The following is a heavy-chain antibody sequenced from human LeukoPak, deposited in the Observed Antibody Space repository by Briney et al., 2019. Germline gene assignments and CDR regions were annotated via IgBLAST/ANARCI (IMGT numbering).Heavy chain of an antibody. CDR2: IYYSGYT. V-gene: IGHV4-59*12. CDR3: ARDREQQLVRFYNAFDI. D-gene: IGHD6-13*01. J-gene: IGHJ3*02. CDR1: GGSISSYY. Sequence: TPSETLSLTCTVSGGSISSYYWSWIRQPPGKGLEYIGYIYYSGYTNYNPSLKSRVTISVDTSKNQFSLKLRSVTAADTAVYYCARDREQQLVRFYNAFDIWGQGTMVTVSS.